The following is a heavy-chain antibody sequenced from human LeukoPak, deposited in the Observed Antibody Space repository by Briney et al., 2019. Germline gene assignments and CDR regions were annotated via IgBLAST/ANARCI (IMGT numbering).Heavy chain of an antibody. V-gene: IGHV4-61*01. CDR3: ARDVVDGDAFDI. Sequence: SETLSLTCTVSGGSVSSGSYYWSWIRQPPGKGLEWIGYIYYSGSTNYNPSLKSRVTISVDTSKNQFSLKLSSVTAADTAVYYCARDVVDGDAFDIWGQGTMVTVSS. J-gene: IGHJ3*02. CDR2: IYYSGST. CDR1: GGSVSSGSYY. D-gene: IGHD2-15*01.